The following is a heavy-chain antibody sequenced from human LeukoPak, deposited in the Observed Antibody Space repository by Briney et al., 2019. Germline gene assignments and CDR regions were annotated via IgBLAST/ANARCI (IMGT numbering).Heavy chain of an antibody. V-gene: IGHV1-18*01. J-gene: IGHJ3*02. CDR2: INADSGNT. Sequence: ASVKVSCKASGYTFTTYGISWVRQAPGQGLEWVGWINADSGNTNYAQNLHDRLTMTTDTSTSTVYMELRDLRSDDTAVYYCARANRANAFDIWGQGTMVTVSS. D-gene: IGHD2/OR15-2a*01. CDR1: GYTFTTYG. CDR3: ARANRANAFDI.